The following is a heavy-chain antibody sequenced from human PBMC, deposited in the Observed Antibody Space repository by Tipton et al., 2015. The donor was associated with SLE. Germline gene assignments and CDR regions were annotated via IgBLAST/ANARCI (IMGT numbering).Heavy chain of an antibody. V-gene: IGHV4-59*08. J-gene: IGHJ4*02. CDR3: ARQGLRFESPLDY. CDR2: IYYSGST. CDR1: GGSISTYY. Sequence: TLSLTCSVSGGSISTYYWSWIRQPPGKGLEWIGDIYYSGSTKYNPSLKSRVTISVDTSKNQFSLKLNSVTAADTAVYYCARQGLRFESPLDYWGQGTLVTVSS. D-gene: IGHD3-16*01.